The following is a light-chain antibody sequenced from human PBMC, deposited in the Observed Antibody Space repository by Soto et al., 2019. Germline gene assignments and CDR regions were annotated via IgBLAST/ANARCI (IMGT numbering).Light chain of an antibody. CDR2: GAS. CDR3: QQYNNWPRIT. J-gene: IGKJ5*01. V-gene: IGKV3-15*01. Sequence: TQSPGTLSLSRWEIATLSCRARLTVFNKYLAWYQQKPGQAPRLLIYGASTRATGIPARFSGSGSGTEFTLTISSLQSEDFAVYYCQQYNNWPRITFGQGTRLEIK. CDR1: LTVFNKY.